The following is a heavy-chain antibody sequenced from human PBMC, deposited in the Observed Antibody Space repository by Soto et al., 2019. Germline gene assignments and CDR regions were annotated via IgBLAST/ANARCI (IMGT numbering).Heavy chain of an antibody. Sequence: PGESRKISCKSSVYSFTSYCVAWLRQMPVKGLEWMGIIYPDDSDTRYSPSFQGQVTISADKSISTAYLQWSSLKASDTAMYYCARRYGMEFWGQGTTVTVSS. CDR3: ARRYGMEF. J-gene: IGHJ6*01. CDR1: VYSFTSYC. V-gene: IGHV5-51*01. CDR2: IYPDDSDT.